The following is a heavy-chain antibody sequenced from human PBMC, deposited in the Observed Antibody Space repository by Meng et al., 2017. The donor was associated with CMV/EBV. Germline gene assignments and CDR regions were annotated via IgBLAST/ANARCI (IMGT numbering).Heavy chain of an antibody. CDR2: IYTSGST. CDR1: AGSISSYS. V-gene: IGHV4-4*07. Sequence: PLQESGPGLVKPSETLSLTCTVSAGSISSYSWSWIRQPAGKGLEWIGRIYTSGSTNYNPSLKSRVTMSVDTSKNQFSLKLSSVTAADTAVYYCARGGLYYYDSSGHFDYWGQGTLVTVSS. CDR3: ARGGLYYYDSSGHFDY. J-gene: IGHJ4*02. D-gene: IGHD3-22*01.